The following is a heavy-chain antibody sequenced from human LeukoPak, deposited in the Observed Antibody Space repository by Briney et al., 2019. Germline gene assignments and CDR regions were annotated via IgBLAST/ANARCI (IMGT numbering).Heavy chain of an antibody. D-gene: IGHD6-6*01. CDR2: IKSKTDGGTT. J-gene: IGHJ4*02. CDR1: GFTFNNAW. CDR3: TTYKYTSSSGIDY. Sequence: KAGGSLRLSCAASGFTFNNAWMSWVRQAPGKGLEWVGRIKSKTDGGTTDYAAPVKGRFTISRDDSKNTLYLQMNSLKTEDTAVYYCTTYKYTSSSGIDYWGQGTLVTVSS. V-gene: IGHV3-15*01.